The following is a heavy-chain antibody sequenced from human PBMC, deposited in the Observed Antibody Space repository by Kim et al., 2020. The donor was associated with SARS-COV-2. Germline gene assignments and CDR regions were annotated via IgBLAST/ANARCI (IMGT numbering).Heavy chain of an antibody. CDR3: AEIAAVGH. V-gene: IGHV3-48*01. J-gene: IGHJ4*02. D-gene: IGHD6-13*01. Sequence: GGSLRLSCAASGFTFSSYSMNWVRQAPGKGLEWVSYISSSSTIYYADSVKGRFTISRDNAKNSLYLQMNNLRAEDTAVHYWAEIAAVGHWGQGTLVTVSS. CDR2: ISSSSTI. CDR1: GFTFSSYS.